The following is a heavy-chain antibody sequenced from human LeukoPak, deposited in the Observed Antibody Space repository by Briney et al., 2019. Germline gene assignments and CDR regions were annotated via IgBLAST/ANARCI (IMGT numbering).Heavy chain of an antibody. J-gene: IGHJ4*02. Sequence: SETLSLTCTVSGGSVSGGYYHWIWIPHPPGKGLEWIGYISYSGSTNYNPSLKSRLTMSLDTSKNQYSLKLNSVTAADTAVYYCARDYHGNNWFYFDCWGQGALVGVSS. CDR1: GGSVSGGYYH. D-gene: IGHD1-1*01. CDR2: ISYSGST. CDR3: ARDYHGNNWFYFDC. V-gene: IGHV4-61*01.